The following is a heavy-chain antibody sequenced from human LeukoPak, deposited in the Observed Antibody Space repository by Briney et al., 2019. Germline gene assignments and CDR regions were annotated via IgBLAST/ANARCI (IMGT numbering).Heavy chain of an antibody. CDR2: INPNNGGT. CDR1: GYTFTGYY. J-gene: IGHJ3*01. Sequence: ASVKVSCKTSGYTFTGYYLYWVRQAPGQGLEWVSWINPNNGGTNFPQKFQGRVTMTRDTSIRTAYMELSSLTSDDTAIYYCARDQEYGFDVWGQGTMVTVSS. V-gene: IGHV1-2*02. D-gene: IGHD2/OR15-2a*01. CDR3: ARDQEYGFDV.